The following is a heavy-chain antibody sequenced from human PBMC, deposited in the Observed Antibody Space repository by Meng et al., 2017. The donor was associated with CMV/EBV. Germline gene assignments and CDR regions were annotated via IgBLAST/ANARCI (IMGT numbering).Heavy chain of an antibody. CDR1: GGTFSSYA. V-gene: IGHV1-69*05. J-gene: IGHJ4*02. Sequence: SVQVSCKASGGTFSSYAISWVRQAPGQGLEWMGGIIPIFGTANYAQKFQGRVTITTDESTNTAYMELSSLRSEDTAVYYCAADYGDYSDYWGQGTLVTVSS. CDR3: AADYGDYSDY. D-gene: IGHD4-17*01. CDR2: IIPIFGTA.